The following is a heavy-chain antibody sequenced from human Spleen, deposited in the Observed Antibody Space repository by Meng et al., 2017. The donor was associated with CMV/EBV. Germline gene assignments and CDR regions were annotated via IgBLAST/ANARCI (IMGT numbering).Heavy chain of an antibody. J-gene: IGHJ5*02. Sequence: SVCSFTRSSLHWVRQAPGQGLGWMGWINPNNGDTNYAPTFQGRVTMTRDTSISTAYMELSRLRSDDTAVYYCARAPVGLGWFDPWGQGTLVTVSS. CDR2: INPNNGDT. CDR3: ARAPVGLGWFDP. V-gene: IGHV1-2*02. D-gene: IGHD1-26*01. CDR1: VCSFTRSS.